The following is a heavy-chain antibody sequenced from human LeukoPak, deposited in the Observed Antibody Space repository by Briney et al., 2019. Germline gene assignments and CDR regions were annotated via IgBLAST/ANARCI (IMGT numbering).Heavy chain of an antibody. Sequence: SETLSLTCTVSGSGGSISNYYWSWIRQPPGKGLEWIGYIYYSGSTNHNPSLKSRVTMSVDTSKNQLSLKLSSVTAADTAVYYCARHVTISGPYDASDIWGQGTMVTVSP. CDR1: GSGGSISNYY. D-gene: IGHD5-24*01. V-gene: IGHV4-59*01. J-gene: IGHJ3*02. CDR2: IYYSGST. CDR3: ARHVTISGPYDASDI.